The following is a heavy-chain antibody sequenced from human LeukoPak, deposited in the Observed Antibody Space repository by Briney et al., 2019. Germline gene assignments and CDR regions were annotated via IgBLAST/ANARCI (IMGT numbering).Heavy chain of an antibody. J-gene: IGHJ4*02. V-gene: IGHV4-38-2*02. CDR2: IYHSGST. CDR1: GFSIRSCSF. Sequence: PSETLSLTCAVSGFSIRSCSFWGWIPQPPREGLGGIGSIYHSGSTYYNPSLKSRVTISVDTSKNQFSLKLSSVTAADTAVYYCARETWGCSGSGCYFHWGQGTLVIVSS. CDR3: ARETWGCSGSGCYFH. D-gene: IGHD3-10*01.